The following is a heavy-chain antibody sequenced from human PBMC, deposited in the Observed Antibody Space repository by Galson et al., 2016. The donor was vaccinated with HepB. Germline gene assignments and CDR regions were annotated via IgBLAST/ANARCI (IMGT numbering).Heavy chain of an antibody. CDR1: GYIFSRYV. Sequence: SVKVSCKASGYIFSRYVTHWVRQAPGHSLEWMGWISGYNGNTNYAQNLQGRITMTIEPSTNTAYIELRSLTSDDTAVYFCARGSKTAGVNWGQGTLVTVAS. CDR3: ARGSKTAGVN. D-gene: IGHD6-19*01. J-gene: IGHJ1*01. CDR2: ISGYNGNT. V-gene: IGHV1-18*01.